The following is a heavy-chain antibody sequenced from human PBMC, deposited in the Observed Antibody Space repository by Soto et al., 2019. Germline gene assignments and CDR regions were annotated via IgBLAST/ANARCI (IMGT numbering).Heavy chain of an antibody. CDR2: AHHSGRT. V-gene: IGHV4-4*02. CDR3: ARSEATALDY. Sequence: PSETLSLTCTVSGDSMSSSNWWNWVRQSPGKGLEWIGEAHHSGRTTYNPSLRGRVTISVDRSQNQVSLKLNSVTAADTALYYCARSEATALDYWGQGTLVTVSS. CDR1: GDSMSSSNW. J-gene: IGHJ4*02.